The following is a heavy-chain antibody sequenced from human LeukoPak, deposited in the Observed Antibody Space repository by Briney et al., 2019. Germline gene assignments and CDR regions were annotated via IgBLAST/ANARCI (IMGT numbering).Heavy chain of an antibody. Sequence: SVKVSCKASGGTFSSYAISWVRQAPGQGLEWMGGIIPIFGTANYAQKFQGRVTITADESTSTAYMELSSLRSEDTAVYYCARGHRKGEVALDYWGQGTLVTVSS. CDR2: IIPIFGTA. V-gene: IGHV1-69*13. CDR1: GGTFSSYA. CDR3: ARGHRKGEVALDY. D-gene: IGHD5-12*01. J-gene: IGHJ4*02.